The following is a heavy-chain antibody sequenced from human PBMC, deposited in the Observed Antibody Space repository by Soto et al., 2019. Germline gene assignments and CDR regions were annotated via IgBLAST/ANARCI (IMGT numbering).Heavy chain of an antibody. CDR2: IYHSGST. CDR1: GGSISSSNW. D-gene: IGHD3-22*01. V-gene: IGHV4-4*02. Sequence: PSETLSLTCAVSGGSISSSNWCSCVRQPPGKGLEWIGEIYHSGSTNYYPSLKSRVTISVDKSKNQFSLKLSSVTAADTAVYYCARDGDYYDSSGYYPFDYWGQGTLVTVSS. J-gene: IGHJ4*02. CDR3: ARDGDYYDSSGYYPFDY.